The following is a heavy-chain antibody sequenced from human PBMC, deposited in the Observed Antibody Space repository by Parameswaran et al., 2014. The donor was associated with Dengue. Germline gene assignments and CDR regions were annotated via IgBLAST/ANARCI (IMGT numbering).Heavy chain of an antibody. CDR3: ARGDYDFWSGYSSLYFDY. J-gene: IGHJ4*02. D-gene: IGHD3-3*01. Sequence: PGKGLEWIGYIYYSGSTYYNPSLKSRVTISVDTSKNQFSLKLSSVTAADTAVYYCARGDYDFWSGYSSLYFDYWGQGTLVTVSS. CDR2: IYYSGST. V-gene: IGHV4-30-4*01.